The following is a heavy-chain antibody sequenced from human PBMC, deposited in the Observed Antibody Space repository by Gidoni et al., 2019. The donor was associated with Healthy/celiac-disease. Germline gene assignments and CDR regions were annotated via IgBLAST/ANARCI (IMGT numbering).Heavy chain of an antibody. Sequence: QLQLQESGPGLVKPSETLSLTCTVSGGSISSSSYYWGWIRQPPGKGLEWIGSIYYSGSTYYNPSLKSRVTISVDTSKNQFSLKLSSVTAADTAVYYCARGSFVVTNYFDYWGQGTLVTVSS. CDR2: IYYSGST. D-gene: IGHD2-21*02. J-gene: IGHJ4*02. CDR3: ARGSFVVTNYFDY. CDR1: GGSISSSSYY. V-gene: IGHV4-39*07.